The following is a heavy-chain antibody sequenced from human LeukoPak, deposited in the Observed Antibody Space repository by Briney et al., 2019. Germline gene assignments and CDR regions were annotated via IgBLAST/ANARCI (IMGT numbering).Heavy chain of an antibody. Sequence: PSETLSLTCTVSGGSISSGGYYWSWIRQHPGKGLEWIGYIYYSGSTYYNTSLKSRVTISVDTSKNQFSLKLSSVTAADTAVYYCARVDPDYGVDYWGQGTLVTVSS. V-gene: IGHV4-31*03. CDR3: ARVDPDYGVDY. CDR1: GGSISSGGYY. D-gene: IGHD4-17*01. J-gene: IGHJ4*02. CDR2: IYYSGST.